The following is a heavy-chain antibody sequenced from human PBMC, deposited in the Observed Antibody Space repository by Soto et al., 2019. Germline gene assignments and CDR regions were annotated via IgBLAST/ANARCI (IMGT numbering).Heavy chain of an antibody. CDR2: IIPIFGTA. CDR3: AIESEPKPIYYYGIDV. Sequence: GASVKVSCKASGGTFSSYAISWVRQAPGQGLEWMGGIIPIFGTANYAQKFQGRVTITADESTSTAYMELSSLRSEDTAVYYCAIESEPKPIYYYGIDVRAQGNTVTVS. CDR1: GGTFSSYA. J-gene: IGHJ6*02. V-gene: IGHV1-69*13.